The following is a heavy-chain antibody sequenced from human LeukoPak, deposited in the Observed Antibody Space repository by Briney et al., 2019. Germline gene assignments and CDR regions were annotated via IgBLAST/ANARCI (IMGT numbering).Heavy chain of an antibody. CDR3: AGYSYGGLDY. D-gene: IGHD5-18*01. Sequence: PSGTLSLTCAVSGGSISDYYWSWIRQPPGKGLEWIGFLYYSGSTNYNPSLKSRVTMSVDASKKHFSLKLSSVTAADTAVYYCAGYSYGGLDYWGQGTLVTVSS. V-gene: IGHV4-59*01. CDR1: GGSISDYY. J-gene: IGHJ4*02. CDR2: LYYSGST.